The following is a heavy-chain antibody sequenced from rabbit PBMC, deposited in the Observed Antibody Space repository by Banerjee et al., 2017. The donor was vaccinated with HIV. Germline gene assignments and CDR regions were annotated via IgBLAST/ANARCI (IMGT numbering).Heavy chain of an antibody. CDR3: ARNGGMLDYEL. J-gene: IGHJ4*01. CDR1: GFSFSSNW. V-gene: IGHV1S45*01. Sequence: LEESGGGLVKPGGPLTLTCTVSGFSFSSNWICWFRQAPGKGLEWIACIDTNDGDTDYANWPKGRFTISKTSTTTVTLQMTSLTAADTANYFCARNGGMLDYELWGPGTLVTVS. D-gene: IGHD6-1*01. CDR2: IDTNDGDT.